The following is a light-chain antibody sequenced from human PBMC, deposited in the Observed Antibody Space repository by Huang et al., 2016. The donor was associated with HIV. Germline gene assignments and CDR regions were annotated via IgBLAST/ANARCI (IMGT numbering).Light chain of an antibody. Sequence: DIQMTQSPSSLSASVGDRVTITCRASQTIITYLNWYQQKPGKAPKLLIYGASSLHSGVPSRFSGSGSGTDFTLTISSLQPDDFATYDCQQSFNTPPYTFGQGTKLEIK. CDR1: QTIITY. CDR2: GAS. J-gene: IGKJ2*01. CDR3: QQSFNTPPYT. V-gene: IGKV1-39*01.